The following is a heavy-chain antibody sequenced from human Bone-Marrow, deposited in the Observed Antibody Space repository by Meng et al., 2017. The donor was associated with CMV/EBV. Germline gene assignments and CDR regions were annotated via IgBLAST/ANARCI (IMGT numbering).Heavy chain of an antibody. Sequence: ASVKVSCKASGGTFSSYTISWVRQAPGQGLEWMGWMNPNSGNTGYAQKFQGRVTMTRNTSISTAYMELSSLRSEDTAVYYCARGSACSGGSCYPGDWFDPWGQGTLVTFSS. CDR1: GGTFSSYT. CDR2: MNPNSGNT. V-gene: IGHV1-8*02. D-gene: IGHD2-15*01. CDR3: ARGSACSGGSCYPGDWFDP. J-gene: IGHJ5*02.